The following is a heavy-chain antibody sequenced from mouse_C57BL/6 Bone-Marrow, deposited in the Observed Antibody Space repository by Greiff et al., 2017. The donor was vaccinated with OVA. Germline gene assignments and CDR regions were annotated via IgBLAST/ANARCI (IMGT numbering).Heavy chain of an antibody. CDR2: ISSGSSTI. CDR3: ARWEYFDY. V-gene: IGHV5-17*01. J-gene: IGHJ2*01. Sequence: DVHLVESGGGLVKPGGSLKLSCAASGFTFSDYGMHWVRQAPEKGLEWVAYISSGSSTIYYADTVKGRFTISRDNAKNTLFLQMTSLRSEDTAMYYCARWEYFDYWGQGTTLTVSS. D-gene: IGHD4-1*01. CDR1: GFTFSDYG.